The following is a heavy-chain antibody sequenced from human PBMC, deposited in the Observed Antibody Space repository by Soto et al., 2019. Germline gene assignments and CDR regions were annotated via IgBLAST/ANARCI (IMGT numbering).Heavy chain of an antibody. CDR3: ATWGGYCSSTSCPQPFDY. V-gene: IGHV1-46*03. D-gene: IGHD2-2*01. Sequence: ASVKVSCKASGYTFTSYYMHWVRQAPGQGLEWMGIINPSGGSTSYAQKFQGRVTMTRDTSTSTVYMELSSLRSEDTAVYYCATWGGYCSSTSCPQPFDYWGQGTLVTVSS. CDR1: GYTFTSYY. J-gene: IGHJ4*02. CDR2: INPSGGST.